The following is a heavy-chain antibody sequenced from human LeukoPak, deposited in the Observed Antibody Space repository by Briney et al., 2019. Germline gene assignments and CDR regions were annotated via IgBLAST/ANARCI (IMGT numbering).Heavy chain of an antibody. CDR2: ITSSSSDT. J-gene: IGHJ4*02. Sequence: GGSLRLSCAASGFTLSDYYMSWIRESPGKGLEGISYITSSSSDTNYADSVKGLFTISRDNAKKSLYLQMNTLRAEDTAVYYCARDYDILTGYFRGGFDYWGQGTLVTVSS. V-gene: IGHV3-11*05. CDR3: ARDYDILTGYFRGGFDY. D-gene: IGHD3-9*01. CDR1: GFTLSDYY.